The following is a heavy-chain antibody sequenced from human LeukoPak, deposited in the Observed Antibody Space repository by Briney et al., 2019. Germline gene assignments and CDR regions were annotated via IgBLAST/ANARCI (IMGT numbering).Heavy chain of an antibody. D-gene: IGHD1-26*01. Sequence: GGSLRLSCAASGFTFSTYRVNWVRQAPGKGLEWVSSISSSSSYICYADSVKGRFTISTDNAKNSLYLQMNSLRAEDTAVYYCAREGSGSFLFDYWGQGTLVTVSS. CDR3: AREGSGSFLFDY. J-gene: IGHJ4*02. CDR1: GFTFSTYR. V-gene: IGHV3-21*01. CDR2: ISSSSSYI.